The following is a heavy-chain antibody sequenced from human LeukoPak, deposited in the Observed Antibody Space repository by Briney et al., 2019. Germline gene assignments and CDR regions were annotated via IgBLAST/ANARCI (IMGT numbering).Heavy chain of an antibody. V-gene: IGHV3-30*03. Sequence: GGSLRLSCAASGFTFSSYSMNWVRQAPGKGLEWVAVISYDGSNKYYADSVKGRFTISRDNSKNTLYLQMNSLRAEDTAVYYCATTEGWFGEPLIYYYGMDVWGKGTTVTVSS. CDR3: ATTEGWFGEPLIYYYGMDV. CDR2: ISYDGSNK. D-gene: IGHD3-10*01. CDR1: GFTFSSYS. J-gene: IGHJ6*04.